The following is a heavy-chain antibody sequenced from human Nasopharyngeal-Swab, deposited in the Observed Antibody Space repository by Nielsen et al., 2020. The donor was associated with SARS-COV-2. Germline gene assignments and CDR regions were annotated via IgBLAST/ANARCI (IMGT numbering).Heavy chain of an antibody. Sequence: SETLSLTCTVSGGSISNYYWSWIRQPPGKRLEWIGYIYNSGRTTDYNPPLKSRVTISLDTSKNQFSLKLSSVTAADTAVYYCARGGDGGLAHFDYWGQGNLVTVSS. CDR1: GGSISNYY. V-gene: IGHV4-59*01. D-gene: IGHD2-21*01. J-gene: IGHJ4*02. CDR3: ARGGDGGLAHFDY. CDR2: IYNSGRTT.